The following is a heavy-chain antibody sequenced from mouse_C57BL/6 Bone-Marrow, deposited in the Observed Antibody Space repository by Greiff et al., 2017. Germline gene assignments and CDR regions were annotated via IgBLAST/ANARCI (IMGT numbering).Heavy chain of an antibody. Sequence: VQLQQSGAELVRPGASVKLSCTASGFNIKDDYMHWVKQRPEQGLEWIGWIDPENGDTEYASKFQGKATITADPSSNTAYLQLSSLTSEDTAVYYCTTYGYYPWCAYWGQGTLVTVSA. CDR1: GFNIKDDY. CDR2: IDPENGDT. CDR3: TTYGYYPWCAY. J-gene: IGHJ3*01. V-gene: IGHV14-4*01. D-gene: IGHD2-3*01.